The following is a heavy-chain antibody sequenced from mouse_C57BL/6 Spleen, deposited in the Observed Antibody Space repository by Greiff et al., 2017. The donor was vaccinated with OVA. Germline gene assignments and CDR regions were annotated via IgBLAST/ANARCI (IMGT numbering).Heavy chain of an antibody. CDR3: ARNKDYYGSLYYFDY. J-gene: IGHJ2*01. CDR2: IWSGGST. CDR1: GFSLTSYG. D-gene: IGHD1-1*01. V-gene: IGHV2-2*01. Sequence: VKLMESGPGLVQPSQSLSITCTVSGFSLTSYGVHWVRQSPGKGLEWLGVIWSGGSTDYNAAFISRLSISKDNSKSQVFFKMNSLQADDTAIYYCARNKDYYGSLYYFDYWGQGTTLTVSS.